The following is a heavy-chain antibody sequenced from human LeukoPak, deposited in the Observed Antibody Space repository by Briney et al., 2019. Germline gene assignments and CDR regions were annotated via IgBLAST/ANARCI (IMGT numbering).Heavy chain of an antibody. D-gene: IGHD3-10*01. CDR1: GGSFSGYY. J-gene: IGHJ6*04. CDR2: INHSGST. V-gene: IGHV4-34*01. CDR3: AGGSVLLWFGELSHGMDV. Sequence: SETLSLTCAVYGGSFSGYYWSWIRQPPGKGLEWIGEINHSGSTNYNPSLKSRVTISVDTSKNQFSLKLSSVTAADTAVYYCAGGSVLLWFGELSHGMDVWGKGTTVTVSS.